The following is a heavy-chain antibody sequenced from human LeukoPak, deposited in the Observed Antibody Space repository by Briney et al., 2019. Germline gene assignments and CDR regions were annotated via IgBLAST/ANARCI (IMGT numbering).Heavy chain of an antibody. V-gene: IGHV4-59*08. CDR1: GGSISSYY. CDR2: IYYTGST. CDR3: ARQRVNKWNNLWSFDY. D-gene: IGHD1/OR15-1a*01. J-gene: IGHJ4*02. Sequence: SETLSLICTVPGGSISSYYWSWIRQPPGKGLEWIGYIYYTGSTNYNPSLKSRVTISLDTSKNQFSLKLSSMTAADTAVYYCARQRVNKWNNLWSFDYWGQGTLVTVSS.